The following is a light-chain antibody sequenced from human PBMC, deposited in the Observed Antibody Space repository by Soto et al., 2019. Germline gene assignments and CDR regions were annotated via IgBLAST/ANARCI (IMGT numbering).Light chain of an antibody. CDR3: QQSYSTPRT. V-gene: IGKV1-39*01. Sequence: DIQMTQSPSSLSASVGDRVTITCRASQSISSYLHWSQQKPGKAPKLLIYAASSWQSGVQPRFRVSGSVTDFTLSISSLQPEDVATYYCQQSYSTPRTFGQGTKVESK. CDR1: QSISSY. J-gene: IGKJ1*01. CDR2: AAS.